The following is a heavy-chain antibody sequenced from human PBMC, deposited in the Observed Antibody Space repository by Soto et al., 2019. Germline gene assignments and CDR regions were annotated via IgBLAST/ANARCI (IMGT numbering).Heavy chain of an antibody. J-gene: IGHJ4*02. D-gene: IGHD3-22*01. CDR3: ARHRTNYYDSSGYSHFDY. CDR1: GGSISSSSYY. V-gene: IGHV4-39*01. Sequence: SETLLTCTVSGGSISSSSYYWGWIRQPPGKGLEWIGSIYYSGSTYYNPSLKSRVTISVDTSKNQFSLKLSSVTAADTAVYYCARHRTNYYDSSGYSHFDYWGQGTLVTVSS. CDR2: IYYSGST.